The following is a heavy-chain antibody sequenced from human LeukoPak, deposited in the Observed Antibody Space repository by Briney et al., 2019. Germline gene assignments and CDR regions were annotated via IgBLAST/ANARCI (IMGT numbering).Heavy chain of an antibody. CDR2: IHYSGST. CDR3: PRQGSKWYLEFFQH. Sequence: SETLSLTCTLCAGSISRRRNYWRWIRQPPGKRLEWIGSIHYSGSTYYSPSLKSRVTISVDMSKNQFSLKLTSVTAADTAVYYCPRQGSKWYLEFFQHCGQGTLVTVSS. D-gene: IGHD2-15*01. V-gene: IGHV4-39*01. J-gene: IGHJ1*01. CDR1: AGSISRRRNY.